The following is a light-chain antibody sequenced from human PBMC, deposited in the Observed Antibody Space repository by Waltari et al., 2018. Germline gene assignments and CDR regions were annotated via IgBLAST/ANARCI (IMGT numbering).Light chain of an antibody. CDR1: QSVSSN. J-gene: IGKJ4*01. CDR3: QQYYNWPPLT. CDR2: GAS. V-gene: IGKV3-15*01. Sequence: EIVMTQSPATLSVSPGERATLSCRASQSVSSNLAWYQQKPGQAPRLLIYGASTRATGIPARFSGSGSETEFTLTISSLQSEDLAVYYCQQYYNWPPLTFGGGTKVEIK.